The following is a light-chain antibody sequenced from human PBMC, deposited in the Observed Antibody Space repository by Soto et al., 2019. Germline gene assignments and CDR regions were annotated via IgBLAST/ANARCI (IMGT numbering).Light chain of an antibody. J-gene: IGLJ2*01. CDR1: SSNIGNNY. CDR3: GTWDSSLSAVV. Sequence: QSVLTQPPSVSAAPGQTVTISCSGSSSNIGNNYVSWYQQLPGTAPKLLTYDNDKRPSEIPDRFSGSKSGTSATLGITGLQTGDEADYYCGTWDSSLSAVVFGGGTKLTVL. V-gene: IGLV1-51*01. CDR2: DND.